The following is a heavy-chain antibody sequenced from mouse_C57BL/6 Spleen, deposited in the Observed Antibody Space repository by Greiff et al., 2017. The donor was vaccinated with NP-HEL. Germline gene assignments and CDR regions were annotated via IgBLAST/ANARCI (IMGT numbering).Heavy chain of an antibody. CDR3: ARSEFITTVVAPYYAMDY. D-gene: IGHD1-1*01. CDR2: INPSTGGT. CDR1: GYSFTGYY. V-gene: IGHV1-42*01. J-gene: IGHJ4*01. Sequence: VQLQQSGPELVKPGASVKISCKASGYSFTGYYMNWVKQSPEKSLEWIGEINPSTGGTTYNQKFNAKATLTVDKSSSTAYMQLKSLTSEDSAVYYCARSEFITTVVAPYYAMDYWGQGTSVTVSS.